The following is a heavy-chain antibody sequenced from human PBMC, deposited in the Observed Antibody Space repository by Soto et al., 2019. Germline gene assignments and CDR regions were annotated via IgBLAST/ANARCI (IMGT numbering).Heavy chain of an antibody. D-gene: IGHD6-19*01. Sequence: GSLRLSCAASGFTFSSYAMSWVRQAPGKGLEWVSAISGSGGSTSYADSVKGRFTISRDISKNTLYLQMNSLRAEDTAVYFCAKDRYSSGWYYFDYWGQGTLVTVSS. V-gene: IGHV3-23*01. CDR1: GFTFSSYA. CDR3: AKDRYSSGWYYFDY. J-gene: IGHJ4*02. CDR2: ISGSGGST.